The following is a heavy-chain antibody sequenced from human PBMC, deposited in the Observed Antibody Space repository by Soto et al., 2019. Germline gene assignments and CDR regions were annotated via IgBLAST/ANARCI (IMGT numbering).Heavy chain of an antibody. D-gene: IGHD1-26*01. Sequence: PSETLSLSCTVSGGSISSSSYYWGWIRQPPGKGLEWIGSIYYSGSTYYNPSVKSRVTISVDTSKNQFSLKLSSVTAADTAVYYCARHGSTGSYHDAFDIWGQGTMVTVSS. CDR1: GGSISSSSYY. CDR2: IYYSGST. J-gene: IGHJ3*02. CDR3: ARHGSTGSYHDAFDI. V-gene: IGHV4-39*01.